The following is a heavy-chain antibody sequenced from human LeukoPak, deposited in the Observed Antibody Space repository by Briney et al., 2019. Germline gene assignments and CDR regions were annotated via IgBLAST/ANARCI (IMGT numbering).Heavy chain of an antibody. J-gene: IGHJ5*02. CDR2: ISGSGGST. V-gene: IGHV3-23*01. CDR1: GFTFNNYA. CDR3: AKGTNWNYGNNWFDP. Sequence: GGSLRLSCAASGFTFNNYAMSWVRQAPGKGLEWVSAISGSGGSTYYADSVKGRFTISRDNSKNTLYLQMNSLRAEDTAVYYCAKGTNWNYGNNWFDPWGQGTLVTVSS. D-gene: IGHD1-7*01.